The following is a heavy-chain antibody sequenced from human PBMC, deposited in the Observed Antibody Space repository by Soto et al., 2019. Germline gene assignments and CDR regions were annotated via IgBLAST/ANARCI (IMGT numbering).Heavy chain of an antibody. J-gene: IGHJ5*02. CDR1: GYTFTSYG. V-gene: IGHV1-18*01. CDR3: ARGVGYCSSTSCYYWFDP. Sequence: ASVKVSCKASGYTFTSYGISWVRQAPGQGLEWMGWISAYNGNTNYAQKLQGRVTMTTDTSTSTAYMELRSLRSDDTAVYYCARGVGYCSSTSCYYWFDPWGQGTLVTVSS. D-gene: IGHD2-2*01. CDR2: ISAYNGNT.